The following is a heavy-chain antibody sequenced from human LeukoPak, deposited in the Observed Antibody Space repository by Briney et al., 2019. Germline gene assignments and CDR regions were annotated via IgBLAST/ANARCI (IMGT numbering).Heavy chain of an antibody. CDR2: INPTGGT. CDR3: ARDLGWSSSH. V-gene: IGHV1-2*02. D-gene: IGHD6-6*01. Sequence: ASVKVSCKASGYTFTGHYMNWVRLAPGQGLEWMGWINPTGGTTYTQKFQDRVTMTRDTSIDTAYLELSGLRSDDTAVYYCARDLGWSSSHWGQGTLVTVSS. J-gene: IGHJ4*02. CDR1: GYTFTGHY.